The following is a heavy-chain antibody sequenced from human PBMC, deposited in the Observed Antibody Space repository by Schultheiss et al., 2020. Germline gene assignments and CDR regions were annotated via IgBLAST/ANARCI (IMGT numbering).Heavy chain of an antibody. CDR1: GFTFSNYG. D-gene: IGHD1-1*01. J-gene: IGHJ6*02. CDR3: AREQLERRDYGMDV. V-gene: IGHV3-33*01. Sequence: GESLKISCAASGFTFSNYGIHWVRQAPGKGLEWVAVIWYDGSNKYYADSVKGRFTISRDNSKNTLYLQMNSLRAEDTAVYFCAREQLERRDYGMDVWGQGTTVTVSS. CDR2: IWYDGSNK.